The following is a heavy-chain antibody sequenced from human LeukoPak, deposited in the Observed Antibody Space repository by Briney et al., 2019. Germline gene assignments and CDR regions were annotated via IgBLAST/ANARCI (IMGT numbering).Heavy chain of an antibody. CDR3: ARLYRTERWFDP. D-gene: IGHD4-11*01. Sequence: SETQSLTCGASGGSLSFYYWSWIRQSPGKGLEWIAEISQNGDSNYNMSLKSRVTISLDKSKNQVSLKLNSVTAADTAVYYCARLYRTERWFDPWGQGTLVTVSS. CDR2: ISQNGDS. V-gene: IGHV4-34*01. J-gene: IGHJ5*02. CDR1: GGSLSFYY.